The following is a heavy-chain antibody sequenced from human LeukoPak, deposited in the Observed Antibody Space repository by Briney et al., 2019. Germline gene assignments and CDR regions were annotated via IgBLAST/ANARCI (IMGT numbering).Heavy chain of an antibody. CDR2: IYSGGST. CDR3: ASAITRFNWNIYFGY. CDR1: GFTVSSNY. D-gene: IGHD1/OR15-1a*01. Sequence: GGSLRLSCAASGFTVSSNYMSWVRQAPGKGLEWVSVIYSGGSTYYADSVKGRFTISRDNSKNTLYLQMNSLRAEDTAVYYCASAITRFNWNIYFGYWGQGTLVTVSS. V-gene: IGHV3-66*01. J-gene: IGHJ4*02.